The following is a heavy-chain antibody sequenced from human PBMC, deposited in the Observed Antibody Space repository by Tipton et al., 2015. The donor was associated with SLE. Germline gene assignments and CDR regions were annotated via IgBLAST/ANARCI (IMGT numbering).Heavy chain of an antibody. Sequence: LRLSCTVSGDSISTRNYYWGWIRQPPGKGLDWIGSIFYSGRTHYNPFLESRVTMSVDTSKNQFSLRLSPVTAADTAVYYCARVRYDFWSGYGDYYYGMDVWGQGTTVTVSS. CDR3: ARVRYDFWSGYGDYYYGMDV. V-gene: IGHV4-39*07. D-gene: IGHD3-3*01. J-gene: IGHJ6*02. CDR2: IFYSGRT. CDR1: GDSISTRNYY.